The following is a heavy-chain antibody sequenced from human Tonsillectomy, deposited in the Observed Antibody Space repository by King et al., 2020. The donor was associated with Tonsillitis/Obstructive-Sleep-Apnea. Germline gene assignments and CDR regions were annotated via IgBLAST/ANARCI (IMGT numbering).Heavy chain of an antibody. CDR3: ASRTAVVVVPAAMDYYYYYMDV. J-gene: IGHJ6*03. D-gene: IGHD2-2*01. Sequence: QLVQSGAEVKKPGSSVKVSCKASGGTFSSYAISWVRQAPGQGLELMGRIIPIFVTANYAQKFHGRVTITADESTSTAYMARSSLRSEDTAVYYCASRTAVVVVPAAMDYYYYYMDVWAKGPRSPSP. V-gene: IGHV1-69*18. CDR2: IIPIFVTA. CDR1: GGTFSSYA.